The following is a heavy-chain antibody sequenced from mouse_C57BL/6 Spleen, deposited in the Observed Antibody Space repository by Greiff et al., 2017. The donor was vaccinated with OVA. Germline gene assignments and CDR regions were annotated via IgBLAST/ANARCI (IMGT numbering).Heavy chain of an antibody. Sequence: EVKLVESGGGLVKPGGSLKLSCAASGFTFSDYGMHWVRQAPEKGLEWVAYISSSSSTIYYADTVKGRFTMSRDNAKNTLFLQMTSLRSEDTAMYYCASGYCGSSWYFDVWGTGTTVTVSS. CDR3: ASGYCGSSWYFDV. V-gene: IGHV5-17*01. D-gene: IGHD1-1*01. CDR2: ISSSSSTI. CDR1: GFTFSDYG. J-gene: IGHJ1*03.